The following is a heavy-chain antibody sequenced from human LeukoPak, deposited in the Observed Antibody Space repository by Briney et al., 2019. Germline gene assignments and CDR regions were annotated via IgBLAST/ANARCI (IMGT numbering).Heavy chain of an antibody. CDR1: GDSIISGGYC. CDR3: ARRTSSNYVDS. V-gene: IGHV4-61*08. D-gene: IGHD4-11*01. Sequence: SETLSLTCTVSGDSIISGGYCWSWIRQHPGKGLEWIGYIFYSGSTNYNPSLKSRVTMSVDTSQNQFSLRLSSVTAADTAVYYCARRTSSNYVDSWGQGTLVTVSS. J-gene: IGHJ4*02. CDR2: IFYSGST.